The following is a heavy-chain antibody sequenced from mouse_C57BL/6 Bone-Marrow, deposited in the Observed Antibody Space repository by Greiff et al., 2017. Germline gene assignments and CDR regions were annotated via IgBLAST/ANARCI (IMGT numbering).Heavy chain of an antibody. Sequence: VQLQQSGAELVRPGASVKLSCTASGFNIKDDYMHWVKQRPEQGLEWIGWIDPENGDTEYASKFQGKATITADTSSNTAYLQLSSLTSEDTAVYYCTTMITTRYFDYWGQGTNLTVSS. V-gene: IGHV14-4*01. CDR3: TTMITTRYFDY. CDR1: GFNIKDDY. D-gene: IGHD2-4*01. CDR2: IDPENGDT. J-gene: IGHJ2*01.